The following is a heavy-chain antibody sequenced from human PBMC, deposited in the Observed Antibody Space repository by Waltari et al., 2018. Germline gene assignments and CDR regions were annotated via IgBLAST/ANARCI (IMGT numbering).Heavy chain of an antibody. V-gene: IGHV4-38-2*01. CDR2: ISHSGNT. Sequence: QVQLQESGPGLVRPSESLSLTCVVSGDSLSSGYHWVWIRQPPGKGLEWIASISHSGNTYYNPSLKSRVTILVDTSKNRFSLKLSSLTAADTAVYYCARTFYWDDTYYFDYWGQGTLVTVSS. CDR1: GDSLSSGYH. J-gene: IGHJ4*02. CDR3: ARTFYWDDTYYFDY. D-gene: IGHD1-1*01.